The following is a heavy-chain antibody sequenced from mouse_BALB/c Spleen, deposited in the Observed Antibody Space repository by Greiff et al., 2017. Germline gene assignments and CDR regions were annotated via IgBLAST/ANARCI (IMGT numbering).Heavy chain of an antibody. D-gene: IGHD2-1*01. V-gene: IGHV1-5*01. Sequence: GQLQQSGTVLARPGASVKMSCKASGYSFTSYWMHWVKQRPGQGLEWIGAIYPGNSDTSYNQKFKGKAKLTAVTSASTAYMELSSLTNEDSAVYYCTRYGNYVFDYWGQGTTLTVSS. CDR1: GYSFTSYW. J-gene: IGHJ2*01. CDR2: IYPGNSDT. CDR3: TRYGNYVFDY.